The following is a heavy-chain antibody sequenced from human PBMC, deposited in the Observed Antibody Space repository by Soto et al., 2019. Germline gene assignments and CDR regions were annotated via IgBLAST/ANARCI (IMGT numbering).Heavy chain of an antibody. D-gene: IGHD2-15*01. V-gene: IGHV1-18*04. CDR3: AGDGCSGGSCYFSYWFDP. Sequence: ASVKVSCKASGYTFTSYGISWVRQAPGQGLEWMGWISAYNGNTNYAQKLQGRVTMTTDTSTSTAYMELRSLRSDDTAVYYCAGDGCSGGSCYFSYWFDPWGQGTLVTVSS. CDR2: ISAYNGNT. J-gene: IGHJ5*02. CDR1: GYTFTSYG.